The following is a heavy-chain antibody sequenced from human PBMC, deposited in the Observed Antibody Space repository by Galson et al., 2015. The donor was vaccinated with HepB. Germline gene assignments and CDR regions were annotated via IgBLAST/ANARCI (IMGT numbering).Heavy chain of an antibody. CDR3: ATVGSLRILEPRRYGMDV. CDR2: FDPEDGET. J-gene: IGHJ6*02. V-gene: IGHV1-24*01. CDR1: GYTLTELS. Sequence: SVKVSCKVSGYTLTELSMHWVRQAPGKGLEWMGGFDPEDGETIYAQKFQGRVTMTEDTSTDTAYMALGSLRSEDTAVYYCATVGSLRILEPRRYGMDVWGQGTTVTVSS. D-gene: IGHD3-3*01.